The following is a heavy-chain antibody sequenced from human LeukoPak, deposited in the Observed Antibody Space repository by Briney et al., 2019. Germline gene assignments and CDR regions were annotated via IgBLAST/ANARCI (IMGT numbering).Heavy chain of an antibody. V-gene: IGHV1-18*01. CDR3: ARVSVGSGYDAFEI. Sequence: ASVKVSCKASGYTFSTYGISWVRQAPGQGLEWTGWMSPGNGNTNYAQTLQGRVSMTRDTSTSTAYMQLRSLRSDDTAVYYCARVSVGSGYDAFEIWGQGTMVTVSS. CDR1: GYTFSTYG. J-gene: IGHJ3*02. CDR2: MSPGNGNT. D-gene: IGHD6-19*01.